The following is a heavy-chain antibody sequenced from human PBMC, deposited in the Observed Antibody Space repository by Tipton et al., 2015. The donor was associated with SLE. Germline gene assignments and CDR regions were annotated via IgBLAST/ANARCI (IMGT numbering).Heavy chain of an antibody. CDR3: ARMWRAARGYFDL. Sequence: LRLSCTVSGGSISSYYWSWIRQPPGKGLEWIGYIYYSGSTNYNPSLKSRVTISVDTSKNQFSLKLSSVTAADTAVYYCARMWRAARGYFDLWGRGTLVTVSS. V-gene: IGHV4-59*12. CDR2: IYYSGST. J-gene: IGHJ2*01. CDR1: GGSISSYY. D-gene: IGHD6-6*01.